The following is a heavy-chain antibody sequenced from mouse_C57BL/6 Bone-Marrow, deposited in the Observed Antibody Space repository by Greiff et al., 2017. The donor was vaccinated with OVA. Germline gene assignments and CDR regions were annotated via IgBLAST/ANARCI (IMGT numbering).Heavy chain of an antibody. CDR3: VRDNLPPMDY. CDR1: GFTFNTYA. Sequence: EVQLVESGGGLVQPKGSLKLSCAASGFTFNTYAMNWVRQAPGKGLEWVGSIRSKSSNYATYYADSVKDTFTISRDDSQSMLYLQMNNLKTEDTAMYYCVRDNLPPMDYWGQGTSVTVSS. J-gene: IGHJ4*01. CDR2: IRSKSSNYAT. D-gene: IGHD5-1*01. V-gene: IGHV10-3*01.